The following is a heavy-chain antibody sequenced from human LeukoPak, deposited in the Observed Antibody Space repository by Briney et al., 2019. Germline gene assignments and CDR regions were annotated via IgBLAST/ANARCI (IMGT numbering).Heavy chain of an antibody. V-gene: IGHV3-23*01. D-gene: IGHD6-13*01. J-gene: IGHJ4*02. CDR3: AKTAGEQQLVPSGYFDY. Sequence: GGSLRLSCAASGFTFSSYGMSWVRQAPGKGLEWVSAISGSGGSTYYADSVKGRFTISRDNSKNTLYLQMNSLRAEDTAVYYCAKTAGEQQLVPSGYFDYWGQGTLVTVSS. CDR1: GFTFSSYG. CDR2: ISGSGGST.